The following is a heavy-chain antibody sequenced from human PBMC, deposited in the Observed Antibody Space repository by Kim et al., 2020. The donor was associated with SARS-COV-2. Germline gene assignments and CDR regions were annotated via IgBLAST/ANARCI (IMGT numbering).Heavy chain of an antibody. Sequence: GGSLRLSCAASGFTFSSYAMSWVRQAPGKGLEWVSVIYSGGSSTYYADSVKGRFTISRDNSKNTLYLQMNSLRAEDTAVYYCAKCAGVPGKFYYYGMDVWGQGTTVTVSS. D-gene: IGHD1-1*01. CDR1: GFTFSSYA. J-gene: IGHJ6*02. CDR3: AKCAGVPGKFYYYGMDV. V-gene: IGHV3-23*03. CDR2: IYSGGSST.